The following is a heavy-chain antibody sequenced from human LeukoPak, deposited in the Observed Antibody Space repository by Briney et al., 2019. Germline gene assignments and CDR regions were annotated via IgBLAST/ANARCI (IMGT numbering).Heavy chain of an antibody. Sequence: SETLSLTCTVSGGSISSSAYHWGWIRQPPGKGLEWIGSIHIGGSTYYNPSFKSRVTISVDTSKNQFSLKLSSVTAADTAVYYCARDEVVTMIVVVSDGLDYWGQGTLVTVSS. J-gene: IGHJ4*02. D-gene: IGHD3-22*01. CDR1: GGSISSSAYH. V-gene: IGHV4-39*07. CDR2: IHIGGST. CDR3: ARDEVVTMIVVVSDGLDY.